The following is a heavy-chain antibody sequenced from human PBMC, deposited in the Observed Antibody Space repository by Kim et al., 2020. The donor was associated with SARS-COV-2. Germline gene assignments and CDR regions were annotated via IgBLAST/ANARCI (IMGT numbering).Heavy chain of an antibody. CDR3: ARGRRVTAITNWFDP. D-gene: IGHD2-21*02. Sequence: PSLRSRVTISVDTSTNQFSLKLSSVTAADTAVYYCARGRRVTAITNWFDPWGQGTLVTVSS. J-gene: IGHJ5*02. V-gene: IGHV4-34*01.